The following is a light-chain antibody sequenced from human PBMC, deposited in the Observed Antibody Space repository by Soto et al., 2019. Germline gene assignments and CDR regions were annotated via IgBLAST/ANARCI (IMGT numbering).Light chain of an antibody. CDR2: QND. V-gene: IGLV1-47*01. J-gene: IGLJ1*01. CDR3: SAWDNSLNGYV. Sequence: QSVLTQPPSVSGTPGQAVVISCSGGTSNIGTNYVYWFQQFPGTAPKLLIYQNDQRPSGVPERFSGSKSGTSASLAINGLQSEDEGDYYCSAWDNSLNGYVFGPGTKLTVL. CDR1: TSNIGTNY.